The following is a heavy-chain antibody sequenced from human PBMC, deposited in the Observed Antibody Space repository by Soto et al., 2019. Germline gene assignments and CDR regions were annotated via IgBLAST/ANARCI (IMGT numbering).Heavy chain of an antibody. CDR2: ISGSGGST. Sequence: GGSLRLSCAASGFTFSSYAMSWVRQAPGKGLEWVSAISGSGGSTYYADSVKGRFTISRDNSKNTLYLQMNSLRAEDPAVYYCAKAYHGSDAFDIWGQGTMVTVSS. D-gene: IGHD2-15*01. V-gene: IGHV3-23*01. J-gene: IGHJ3*02. CDR3: AKAYHGSDAFDI. CDR1: GFTFSSYA.